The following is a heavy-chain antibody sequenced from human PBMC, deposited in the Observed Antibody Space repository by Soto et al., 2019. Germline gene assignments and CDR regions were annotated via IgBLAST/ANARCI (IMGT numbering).Heavy chain of an antibody. J-gene: IGHJ6*02. Sequence: LKISCKGSGYSFTSYWIGWVRQMPGKGLEWMGIIYPGDSDTRYSPSFQGQVTISADKSISTAYLQWSSLKASDTAMYYCARHRGYSSSWIPRRDYYYGMDVWGQGTTVTVSS. CDR1: GYSFTSYW. CDR3: ARHRGYSSSWIPRRDYYYGMDV. CDR2: IYPGDSDT. D-gene: IGHD6-13*01. V-gene: IGHV5-51*01.